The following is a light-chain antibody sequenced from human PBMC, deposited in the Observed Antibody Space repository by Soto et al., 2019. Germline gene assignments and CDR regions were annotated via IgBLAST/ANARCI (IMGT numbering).Light chain of an antibody. CDR2: EAF. CDR1: QSVSSY. CDR3: QQRGTWPPAWT. V-gene: IGKV3-11*01. Sequence: EIVLTQSPAILSLSPGERATLSCRASQSVSSYLAWYQQKPGQAPRLLIYEAFRRATDIPARFSGSGAGTDFPLTISSLEPEDFALYYCQQRGTWPPAWTFGQGTRVE. J-gene: IGKJ1*01.